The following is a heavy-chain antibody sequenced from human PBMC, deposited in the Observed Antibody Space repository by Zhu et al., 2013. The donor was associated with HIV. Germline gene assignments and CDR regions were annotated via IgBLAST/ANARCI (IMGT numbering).Heavy chain of an antibody. Sequence: QVQLVQSGAEVKKPGASINLSCKTSGYTFTNHYMHWIRQAPGQGLEWMGWIYAYNGDTNYAQKFQHRVTMTRDTSINTVYMDLSSLTPDDTAVYFCARENPSSASRYYYDSSGYYLTRTGPYFDYWGQGTLVTVSS. J-gene: IGHJ4*02. CDR3: ARENPSSASRYYYDSSGYYLTRTGPYFDY. D-gene: IGHD3-22*01. CDR2: IYAYNGDT. CDR1: GYTFTNHY. V-gene: IGHV1-2*02.